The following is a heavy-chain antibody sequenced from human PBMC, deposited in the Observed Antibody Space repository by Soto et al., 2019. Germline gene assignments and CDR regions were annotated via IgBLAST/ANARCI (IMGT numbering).Heavy chain of an antibody. CDR3: ARRPGTAMVTSWFDP. J-gene: IGHJ5*02. D-gene: IGHD5-18*01. V-gene: IGHV5-51*01. CDR1: GYSFTSYW. CDR2: IYPGDSDT. Sequence: GESLKISCKGSGYSFTSYWIGWVRQMPGKGLEWMGIIYPGDSDTRYSPSFQGQVTISADKSISTAYLQWSSLKASDTAMYYCARRPGTAMVTSWFDPWGQGTLVTVSS.